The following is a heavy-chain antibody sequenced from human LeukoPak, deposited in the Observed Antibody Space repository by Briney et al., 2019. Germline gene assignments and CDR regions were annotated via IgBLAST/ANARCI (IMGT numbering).Heavy chain of an antibody. D-gene: IGHD6-13*01. J-gene: IGHJ4*02. V-gene: IGHV3-53*01. CDR1: GFTVSSNY. CDR2: IYSGGRT. CDR3: ARSYSSSWYGDD. Sequence: TGGSLRLSCAASGFTVSSNYMSWVRQAPGKGLEWVSVIYSGGRTYYADSVKGRFTISRDNSKNTLYLQMNSLRAEDTAVYYCARSYSSSWYGDDWGQGTLVTVSS.